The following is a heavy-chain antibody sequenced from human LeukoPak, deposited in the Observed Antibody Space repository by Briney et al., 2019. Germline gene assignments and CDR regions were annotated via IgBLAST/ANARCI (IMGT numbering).Heavy chain of an antibody. J-gene: IGHJ3*02. V-gene: IGHV3-21*01. CDR1: GFTFSSYS. CDR3: ARDGLSAFDI. CDR2: ISSSSSYI. Sequence: KPGGSLRPSCAASGFTFSSYSMNWVRQAPGKGLEWVSSISSSSSYIYYADSVKGRFTISRDNAKNSLYLQMNSLRAEDTAAYYCARDGLSAFDIWGQGTMVTVSS. D-gene: IGHD3/OR15-3a*01.